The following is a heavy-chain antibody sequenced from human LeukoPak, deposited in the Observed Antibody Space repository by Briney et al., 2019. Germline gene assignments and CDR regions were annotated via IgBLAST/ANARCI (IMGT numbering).Heavy chain of an antibody. V-gene: IGHV4-59*08. CDR1: GGSISSYY. Sequence: SETLSLTCTVSGGSISSYYWSWIRQPPGKGLEWIGYIYYSGSTNYNPSLKSRVTISVDTSKNQFFLKLSSVTAADTAVYYCARHRGIYCSGGSCPFDYWGQGTLVTVSS. D-gene: IGHD2-15*01. J-gene: IGHJ4*02. CDR2: IYYSGST. CDR3: ARHRGIYCSGGSCPFDY.